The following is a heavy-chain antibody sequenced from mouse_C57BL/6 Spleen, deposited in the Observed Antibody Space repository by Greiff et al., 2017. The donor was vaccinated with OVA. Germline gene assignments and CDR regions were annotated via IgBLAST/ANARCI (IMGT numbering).Heavy chain of an antibody. CDR1: GYTFTDYY. V-gene: IGHV1-19*01. CDR3: ARRRSYYSNPDYFDY. Sequence: EVQLQQSGPVLVKPGASVKMSCKASGYTFTDYYMNWVKQSHGKSLEWIGVINPYNGGTSYNQKFKGKATLTVDKSSSTAYMELNSLTSEDSAVYYCARRRSYYSNPDYFDYWGQGTTLTVSS. J-gene: IGHJ2*01. D-gene: IGHD2-5*01. CDR2: INPYNGGT.